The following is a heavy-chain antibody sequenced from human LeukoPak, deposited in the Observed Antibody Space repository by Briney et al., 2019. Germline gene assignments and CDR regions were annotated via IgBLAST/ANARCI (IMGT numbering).Heavy chain of an antibody. CDR1: GFTFSSYS. Sequence: GGSLRLSCAASGFTFSSYSMNWVRQAPGKGLEWVSYISSSSSTIYYADSVKGRFTISRDNAKNSLFLQMNSLRAEDTAVYYCARVHSYGFSYYFYYMDVWGKGTTVTVSS. D-gene: IGHD5-18*01. CDR3: ARVHSYGFSYYFYYMDV. V-gene: IGHV3-48*01. CDR2: ISSSSSTI. J-gene: IGHJ6*03.